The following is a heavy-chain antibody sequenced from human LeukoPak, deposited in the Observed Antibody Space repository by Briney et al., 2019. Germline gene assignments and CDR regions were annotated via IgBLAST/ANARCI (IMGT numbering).Heavy chain of an antibody. CDR2: ISTSGSII. J-gene: IGHJ4*02. CDR1: GFTFSDYE. Sequence: GGSLRLSCAASGFTFSDYEMNWVRQAPGKGLVWILHISTSGSIIHYADSVKGRFTISRDNAKNSLYLQMNSLRAEDTAVYYCARVSGPVFPSYFDYWGQGTLVTVSP. D-gene: IGHD2/OR15-2a*01. CDR3: ARVSGPVFPSYFDY. V-gene: IGHV3-48*03.